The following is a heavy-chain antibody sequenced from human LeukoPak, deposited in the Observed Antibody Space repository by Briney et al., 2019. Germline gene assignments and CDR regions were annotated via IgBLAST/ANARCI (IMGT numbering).Heavy chain of an antibody. Sequence: PSETLSLTCTVSGGSISSGSYYWSWIRQPAGKGLEWIGRIYTSGSTNYNPSLKSRVTISVDTSKNQFSLKLSSVTAADTAVYYCAREVRFHTPDYWGQGTLVTVSS. CDR2: IYTSGST. CDR3: AREVRFHTPDY. D-gene: IGHD4-17*01. J-gene: IGHJ4*02. CDR1: GGSISSGSYY. V-gene: IGHV4-61*02.